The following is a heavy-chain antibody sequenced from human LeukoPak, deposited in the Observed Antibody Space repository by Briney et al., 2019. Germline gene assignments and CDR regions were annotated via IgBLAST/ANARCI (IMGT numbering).Heavy chain of an antibody. V-gene: IGHV1-8*01. CDR1: GYTFTSHH. Sequence: ASVEVSCKASGYTFTSHHINWVRQAAGQGLEWMGWMNPDTGNTAYAQKFQARVTMTWDTSISTAYMELGSLRSEDTAVYYCARGRPTNLGGIYWGQGTLVTVSS. CDR2: MNPDTGNT. J-gene: IGHJ4*02. CDR3: ARGRPTNLGGIY. D-gene: IGHD7-27*01.